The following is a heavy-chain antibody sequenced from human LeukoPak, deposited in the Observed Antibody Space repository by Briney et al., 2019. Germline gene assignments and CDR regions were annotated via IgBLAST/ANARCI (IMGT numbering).Heavy chain of an antibody. V-gene: IGHV1-8*03. D-gene: IGHD6-13*01. CDR3: ARSLSSSWYSNRTPCDY. CDR2: RNPNSGNT. CDR1: GYTFTSYD. J-gene: IGHJ4*02. Sequence: ASVKVSCKASGYTFTSYDINWVRQATGQGLEWMGWRNPNSGNTGYAQKFQGRVTITRNTSISTAYMELSSLRSEDTAVYYCARSLSSSWYSNRTPCDYWGQGTLVTVSS.